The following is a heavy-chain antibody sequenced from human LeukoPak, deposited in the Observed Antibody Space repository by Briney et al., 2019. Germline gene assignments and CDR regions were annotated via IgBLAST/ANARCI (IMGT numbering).Heavy chain of an antibody. D-gene: IGHD2-15*01. CDR1: GGSISSYY. J-gene: IGHJ6*02. V-gene: IGHV4-59*01. Sequence: SETLSLTCTVSGGSISSYYWSWIRQPPGKGLEWIGYMYYSGSTNYNPSLKSRVTISVDTSKNQFSLKLSSVTAADTAVYYCARDSCSGGSCYFLGMDVWGQGTTVTVSS. CDR2: MYYSGST. CDR3: ARDSCSGGSCYFLGMDV.